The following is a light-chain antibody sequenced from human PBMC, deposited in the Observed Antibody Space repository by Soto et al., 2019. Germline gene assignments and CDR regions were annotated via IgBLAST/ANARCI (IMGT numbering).Light chain of an antibody. V-gene: IGKV3-20*01. Sequence: EFVLTQSPGALSLSPWQRSTLCCRASQTVRNNYLAWYQQKPGQAPRLLIYDASSRATGIPDRFSGGGSGTDFTLTISRLEPEDFAVYYCQQFSSYPLTFGGGTKVDI. CDR3: QQFSSYPLT. CDR1: QTVRNNY. CDR2: DAS. J-gene: IGKJ4*01.